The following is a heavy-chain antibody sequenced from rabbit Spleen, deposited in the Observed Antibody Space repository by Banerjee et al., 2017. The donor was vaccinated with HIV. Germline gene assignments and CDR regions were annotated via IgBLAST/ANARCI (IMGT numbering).Heavy chain of an antibody. V-gene: IGHV1S47*01. CDR1: GVDFSSYG. J-gene: IGHJ4*01. CDR3: VRDQAGDAGYGPWYFNL. CDR2: IDPIFGST. D-gene: IGHD4-2*01. Sequence: QEHLVESGGGLVQPGGSLKLSCNASGVDFSSYGDSLVRQARGKGLEWIGYIDPIFGSTYYASWVNGRFTISRHNAQNTLYLQLNSLTAADTATYFCVRDQAGDAGYGPWYFNLWGQGTLVTVS.